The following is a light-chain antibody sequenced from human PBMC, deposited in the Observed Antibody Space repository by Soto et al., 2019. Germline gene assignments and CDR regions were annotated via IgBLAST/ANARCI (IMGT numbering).Light chain of an antibody. J-gene: IGKJ5*01. V-gene: IGKV3D-20*02. CDR1: QSVSSSY. Sequence: EIVLTHSPGTLSLSPVERATLSCSSSQSVSSSYLAWYQQKPGQAPRFLIYGTSSRATGIPDRFSGSGSGTDFTLTISSVEPEDFAVYICQQRSNWPPTFGQGTRLEIK. CDR3: QQRSNWPPT. CDR2: GTS.